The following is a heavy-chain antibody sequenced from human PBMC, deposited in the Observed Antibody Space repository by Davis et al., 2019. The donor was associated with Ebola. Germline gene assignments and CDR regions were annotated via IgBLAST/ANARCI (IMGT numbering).Heavy chain of an antibody. V-gene: IGHV1-46*01. CDR2: INPSGGSA. CDR3: ARDQRMDV. CDR1: GYTFTSYD. Sequence: ASVKVSCKTSGYTFTSYDISWVRQAPGQGLEWMGIINPSGGSASHAQKFQGRVTLTRDTSTDTVYMELSGLRSEDTAVYYCARDQRMDVWGTGTTVTVSS. J-gene: IGHJ6*04.